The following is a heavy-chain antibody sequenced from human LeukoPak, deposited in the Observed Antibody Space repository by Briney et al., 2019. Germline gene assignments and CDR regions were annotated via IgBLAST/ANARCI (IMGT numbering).Heavy chain of an antibody. CDR2: IKEDGSEK. Sequence: GGSLRLSCAASGFSFSGYWMTWVRQAPGKGLEWVANIKEDGSEKYYADFVKGRFTISRDNAKNSLDLQMNSLRAEDTAVYYCARRGSTDYWGQGTLVTVS. CDR1: GFSFSGYW. CDR3: ARRGSTDY. J-gene: IGHJ4*02. D-gene: IGHD2/OR15-2a*01. V-gene: IGHV3-7*03.